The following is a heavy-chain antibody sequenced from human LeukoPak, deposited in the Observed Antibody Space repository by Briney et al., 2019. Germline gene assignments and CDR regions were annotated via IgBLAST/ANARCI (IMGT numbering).Heavy chain of an antibody. D-gene: IGHD3-10*01. Sequence: GGSLRLSCAASGFSFSTYAMHWVRQAPGKGLEWMAIISHDGSNKYYADSVKGRFTISRDNSKNTLSLQMNSLRAEDTAVSYCARVDGGFGAHSYSYYYGMDVWGLGTTVTVSS. J-gene: IGHJ6*02. CDR3: ARVDGGFGAHSYSYYYGMDV. CDR1: GFSFSTYA. CDR2: ISHDGSNK. V-gene: IGHV3-30-3*01.